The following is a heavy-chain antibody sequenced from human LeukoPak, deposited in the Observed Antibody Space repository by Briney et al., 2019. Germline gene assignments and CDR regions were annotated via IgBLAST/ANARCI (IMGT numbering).Heavy chain of an antibody. V-gene: IGHV4-4*07. CDR2: ISTSGST. D-gene: IGHD3-10*01. CDR3: VGGSGSYYKFDY. J-gene: IGHJ4*02. Sequence: PSETLSLTCTVSGGSISSYYWNWIRQPAGQGLEWIGRISTSGSTNYNPSLKSRVTMSVDTSKNQFSLNLSSVTAADTAVYYCVGGSGSYYKFDYWGQGTLVTVSS. CDR1: GGSISSYY.